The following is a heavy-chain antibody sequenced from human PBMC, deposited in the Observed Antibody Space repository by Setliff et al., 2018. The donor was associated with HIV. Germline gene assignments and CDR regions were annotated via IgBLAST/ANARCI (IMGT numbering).Heavy chain of an antibody. J-gene: IGHJ6*03. CDR2: IYYSGST. Sequence: SETLSLTCAVYGGSFTAYYWGWIRQPPGKGLEWIGSIYYSGSTYYNPSLKSRVTISVDTSKNQFSLKLSSVTAADTAVYYCARHNTGYSYGYDYYYYYMDVWGKGTTVTVSS. CDR3: ARHNTGYSYGYDYYYYYMDV. CDR1: GGSFTAYY. D-gene: IGHD5-18*01. V-gene: IGHV4-39*01.